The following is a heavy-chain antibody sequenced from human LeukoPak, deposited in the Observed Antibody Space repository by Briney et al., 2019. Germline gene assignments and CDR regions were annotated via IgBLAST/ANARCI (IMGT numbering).Heavy chain of an antibody. CDR2: IYYSGST. CDR3: ARQVAVAGILYWYFDL. Sequence: SETLSLTCTVSGGSISSYYWSWIRQPPGKGLEWIGYIYYSGSTNYNPSLKSRVTISVDTSKNQFSLNLSSVTAADTAVYYCARQVAVAGILYWYFDLWGRGTPVTVSP. CDR1: GGSISSYY. D-gene: IGHD6-19*01. J-gene: IGHJ2*01. V-gene: IGHV4-59*08.